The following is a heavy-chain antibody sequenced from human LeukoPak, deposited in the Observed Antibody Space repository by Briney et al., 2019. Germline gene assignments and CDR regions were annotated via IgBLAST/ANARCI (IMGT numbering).Heavy chain of an antibody. CDR3: ARDRPTMITFGGVIIAAY. J-gene: IGHJ4*02. CDR1: GYTFTSYD. CDR2: ISGYNGNT. Sequence: ASVKVSCKASGYTFTSYDINWVRQAPGQGLEWMGWISGYNGNTDYAQKFQGRVTMTTDRSTNTVYLELRSLRSDDTAVYYCARDRPTMITFGGVIIAAYWGQGTLVSVSS. D-gene: IGHD3-16*02. V-gene: IGHV1-18*01.